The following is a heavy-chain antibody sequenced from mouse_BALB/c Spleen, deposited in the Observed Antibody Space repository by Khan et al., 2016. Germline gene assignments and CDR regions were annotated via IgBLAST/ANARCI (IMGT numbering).Heavy chain of an antibody. CDR1: GFNIKDTY. Sequence: VRLQQSGAELVKPGASVKLSCTASGFNIKDTYMHWVKQRPEQGLEWIGRIDPANGNTKYDPKFQGKATITADTSSNTAYLQLSSLTSEDTAVYYYASSGSSGYFAYWGQGTLVTVSA. CDR3: ASSGSSGYFAY. D-gene: IGHD3-1*01. V-gene: IGHV14-3*02. CDR2: IDPANGNT. J-gene: IGHJ3*01.